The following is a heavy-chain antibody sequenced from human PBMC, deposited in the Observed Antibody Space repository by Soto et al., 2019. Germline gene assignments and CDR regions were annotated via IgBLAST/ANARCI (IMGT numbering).Heavy chain of an antibody. CDR3: ARGFGVLTFYFGMDV. V-gene: IGHV3-33*01. CDR1: GFSFNSYG. J-gene: IGHJ6*02. D-gene: IGHD3-3*01. CDR2: IWYDGSDE. Sequence: QMQLVECGGGVVQPGRSLRLSCAASGFSFNSYGMHWVRQAPGKGLEWVAVIWYDGSDEYYADSVKGRFTISRDNSKNTLYLQMNSLRVEDTAVYYCARGFGVLTFYFGMDVWGQGTTVTVSS.